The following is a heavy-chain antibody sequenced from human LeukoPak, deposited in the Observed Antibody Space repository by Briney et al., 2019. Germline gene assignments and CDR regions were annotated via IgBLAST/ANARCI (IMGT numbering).Heavy chain of an antibody. V-gene: IGHV3-30*18. Sequence: GGSLRLSCAASGFTFSNYGMHWVRQAPGKGLEWVAVISYNGNNEYYADSVKGRFTISRDNSKNTLYLQMNSLRTEDTAVYYCAKDSSIAAADYYFDYWGQGTLVTVSS. CDR1: GFTFSNYG. CDR3: AKDSSIAAADYYFDY. D-gene: IGHD6-13*01. J-gene: IGHJ4*02. CDR2: ISYNGNNE.